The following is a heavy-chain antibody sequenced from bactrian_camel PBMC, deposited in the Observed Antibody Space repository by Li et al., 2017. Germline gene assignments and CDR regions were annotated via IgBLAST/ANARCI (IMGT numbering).Heavy chain of an antibody. CDR3: AADAKAVVFGTAIIP. Sequence: PLVESGGGSVQAGGSLKLTCIAEGLIYNSVCMGWFRQGPGEEREGVAAIYTSGGTAVYGDSVKGRFTISEDKAKNTLYLQMDNLKPEDTAMYYCAADAKAVVFGTAIIPIGARGPRSPSP. CDR1: GLIYNSVC. D-gene: IGHD1*01. J-gene: IGHJ4*01. CDR2: IYTSGGTA. V-gene: IGHV3S1*01.